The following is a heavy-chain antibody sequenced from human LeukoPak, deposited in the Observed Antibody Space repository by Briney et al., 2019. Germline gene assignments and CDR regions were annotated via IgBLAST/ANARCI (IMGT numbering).Heavy chain of an antibody. CDR1: GFSFSRYS. V-gene: IGHV3-48*04. Sequence: GGSLRLSCAASGFSFSRYSVNWVRQAPGKGLEWIAYISGTSNTIYYADAVKGRFTITRDNDKNSLSLQMNILRAKTTDVYFYSRDSTVGDLDLWGQGAMVTVSS. CDR3: SRDSTVGDLDL. D-gene: IGHD1-26*01. CDR2: ISGTSNTI. J-gene: IGHJ3*01.